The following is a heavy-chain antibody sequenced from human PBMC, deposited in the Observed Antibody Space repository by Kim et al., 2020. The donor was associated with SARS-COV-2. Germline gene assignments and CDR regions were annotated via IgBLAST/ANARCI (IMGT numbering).Heavy chain of an antibody. V-gene: IGHV4-59*13. J-gene: IGHJ3*02. Sequence: SETLSLTCTVSGGSITSYYWSWIRQPPGKGLEWIGYIYYNGNTNYNPSLKSRVTISVDTSKNQFSLKLSSVTAADTAVYYCARERPTVTTSAAFDIWGQGTMVTLSS. CDR3: ARERPTVTTSAAFDI. CDR2: IYYNGNT. D-gene: IGHD4-17*01. CDR1: GGSITSYY.